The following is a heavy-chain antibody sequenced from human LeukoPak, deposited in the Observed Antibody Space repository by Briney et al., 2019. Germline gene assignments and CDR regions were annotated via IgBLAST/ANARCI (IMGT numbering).Heavy chain of an antibody. Sequence: ASVKVSCTVSGYTFSTYYLHWVRQAPGQGLEWMGWINPNGGATNYAKKFQGRVTMTRDMSISTAFMELSGLTSDDTATYYYSRDVTRGGDYWGQGTLVTVSS. J-gene: IGHJ4*02. CDR1: GYTFSTYY. D-gene: IGHD1-1*01. V-gene: IGHV1-2*02. CDR3: SRDVTRGGDY. CDR2: INPNGGAT.